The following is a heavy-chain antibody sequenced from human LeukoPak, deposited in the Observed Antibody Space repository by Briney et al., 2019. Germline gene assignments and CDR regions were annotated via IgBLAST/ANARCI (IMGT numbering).Heavy chain of an antibody. J-gene: IGHJ4*02. CDR1: GFTFSNYW. CDR3: ARLDLAGNIDY. V-gene: IGHV3-74*01. D-gene: IGHD3/OR15-3a*01. CDR2: INSDGSST. Sequence: GGSLRLSCAASGFTFSNYWMHWVRQAPGKGLVWVSRINSDGSSTSYADSVKGRFTISRDNAKNTLYLQMNSLRAEDTAVYYCARLDLAGNIDYWGQGTLVTVSS.